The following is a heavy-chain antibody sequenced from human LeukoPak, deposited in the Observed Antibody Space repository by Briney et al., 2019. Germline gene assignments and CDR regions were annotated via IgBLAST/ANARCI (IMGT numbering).Heavy chain of an antibody. V-gene: IGHV3-7*01. D-gene: IGHD3-10*01. CDR2: VKHDGSEK. CDR3: ARVRVGAYDFEY. J-gene: IGHJ4*02. Sequence: PGGSLRLSCAASGFTFSNYWMSWVRQAPGKGLEWVANVKHDGSEKYYVDSVKGRFTISRDNRKNSLYLQMISLRAEDTAVYYCARVRVGAYDFEYWGQGTLVTVSS. CDR1: GFTFSNYW.